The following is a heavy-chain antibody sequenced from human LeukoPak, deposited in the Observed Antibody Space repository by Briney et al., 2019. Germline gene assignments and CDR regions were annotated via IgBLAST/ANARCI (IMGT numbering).Heavy chain of an antibody. V-gene: IGHV1-18*01. CDR3: ARGPPYSRSWYSRLGDDWFDP. CDR1: GYTFTSYG. D-gene: IGHD6-13*01. J-gene: IGHJ5*02. Sequence: ASVTLSCTASGYTFTSYGSSWVRQAPGQGLEWMGWISAYNGNTNYAQKLQGRLTMTTDTSTSTPYIELRSLRPDDTAVYYCARGPPYSRSWYSRLGDDWFDPWGQGTLVTVSS. CDR2: ISAYNGNT.